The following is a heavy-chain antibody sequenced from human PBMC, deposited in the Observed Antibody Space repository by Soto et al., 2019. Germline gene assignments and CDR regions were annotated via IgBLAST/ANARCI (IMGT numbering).Heavy chain of an antibody. CDR2: IIPMFGTL. CDR3: EREVVFLDP. CDR1: GGTLTTYA. Sequence: GASVKVSCKVSGGTLTTYAITWVRQAPGQGLEWMGRIIPMFGTLNYAQKFQGRITITADESTNTTYMELSSVKSEDTAMYYCEREVVFLDPWGQGTPVTVSS. J-gene: IGHJ5*02. V-gene: IGHV1-69*13.